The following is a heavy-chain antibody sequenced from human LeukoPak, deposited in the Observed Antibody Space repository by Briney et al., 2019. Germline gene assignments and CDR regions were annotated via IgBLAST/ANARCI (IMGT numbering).Heavy chain of an antibody. D-gene: IGHD3-22*01. CDR3: ARNDSSGYFDY. J-gene: IGHJ4*02. CDR1: EYSISSGDY. CDR2: VYHSGST. V-gene: IGHV4-38-2*01. Sequence: KPSETLSLTCAVSEYSISSGDYWGWIRQPPGKGLEWIGSVYHSGSTHYSPSLKSRVTISVDTSKNQFSLKLSSVTAADTAVYYCARNDSSGYFDYWGQGPLVTVSS.